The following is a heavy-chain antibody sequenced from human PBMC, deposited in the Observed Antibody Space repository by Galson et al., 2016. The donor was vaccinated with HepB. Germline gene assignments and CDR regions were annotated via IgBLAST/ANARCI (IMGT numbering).Heavy chain of an antibody. D-gene: IGHD6-19*01. CDR3: ARQGGVGGWYFDS. CDR2: IYPGDSET. J-gene: IGHJ4*02. CDR1: GYGFTSYW. V-gene: IGHV5-51*01. Sequence: QSGAEVKKPGESLKISCKGSGYGFTSYWLGWVRQMPGKGLEWMGVIYPGDSETTYSPSFRGQVTMSVDKSISTAYLQWSSLKASDSAMYFCARQGGVGGWYFDSWGQGTLVTVSP.